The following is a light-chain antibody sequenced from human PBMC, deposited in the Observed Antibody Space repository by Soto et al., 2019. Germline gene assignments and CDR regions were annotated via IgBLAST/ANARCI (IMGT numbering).Light chain of an antibody. Sequence: QSALTQPASVSGSPGQSITISCTGTSGDIGSYNRVSWYQQHPGKAPKLIIYEVTDRPSGVPDRFSGSKSGNTASLTVSGLQAEDEADYYCGSKAGSNKHVVFGGGTKLTVL. V-gene: IGLV2-8*01. CDR1: SGDIGSYNR. J-gene: IGLJ2*01. CDR2: EVT. CDR3: GSKAGSNKHVV.